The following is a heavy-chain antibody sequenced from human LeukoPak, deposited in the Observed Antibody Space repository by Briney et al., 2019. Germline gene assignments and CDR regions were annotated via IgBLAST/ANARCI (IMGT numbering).Heavy chain of an antibody. CDR3: AKGGPEASAGLSWFDP. V-gene: IGHV4-59*01. Sequence: SETLSLTCTVSGGSISTYYWYWMRQPPGEGLEWIGHTFYSGNANYNPSLKSRVTISVDTSKNQFSLNLSSVTAADTAVYYCAKGGPEASAGLSWFDPWGQGTLVTVSS. CDR2: TFYSGNA. D-gene: IGHD1-14*01. CDR1: GGSISTYY. J-gene: IGHJ5*02.